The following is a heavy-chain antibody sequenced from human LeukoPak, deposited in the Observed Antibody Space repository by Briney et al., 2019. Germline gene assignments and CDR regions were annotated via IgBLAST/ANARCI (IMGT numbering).Heavy chain of an antibody. V-gene: IGHV3-23*01. CDR3: AKDGLRHYYYYYYMDV. D-gene: IGHD5-12*01. CDR1: GFTFSSSA. CDR2: ISDSGGST. Sequence: GGSLRLSCAASGFTFSSSAMSWVRQAPGKGLEWVSGISDSGGSTYYADSVKGRFTISRDNSKNTLYLQMNSLRAEDTAVYYCAKDGLRHYYYYYYMDVWGKGTTVTISS. J-gene: IGHJ6*03.